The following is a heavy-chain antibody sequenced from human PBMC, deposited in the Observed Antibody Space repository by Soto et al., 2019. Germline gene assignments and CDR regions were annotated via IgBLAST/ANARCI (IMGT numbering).Heavy chain of an antibody. CDR1: GFTFSSYA. D-gene: IGHD4-4*01. V-gene: IGHV3-23*01. Sequence: VGSLRLSCAASGFTFSSYAMSWVRQAPGKGLEWVSAISGSGGSTYYADSVKGRFTISRDNSKNTLYLQMNSLRAEDTAVYYCAKAPADYSNYFSDYWGQGTLVTVSS. J-gene: IGHJ4*02. CDR2: ISGSGGST. CDR3: AKAPADYSNYFSDY.